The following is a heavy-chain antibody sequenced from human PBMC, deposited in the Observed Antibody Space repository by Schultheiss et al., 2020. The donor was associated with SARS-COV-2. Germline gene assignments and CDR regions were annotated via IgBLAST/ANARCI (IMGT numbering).Heavy chain of an antibody. D-gene: IGHD1-26*01. Sequence: GESLKISCAASGFTFSSYAMHWVRQAPGKGPEYVSAISSNGGSTYYANSVKGRFTISRDNSKNTLYLQMGSLRAEDMAVYYCAREVSGSYSIWGQGTMVTVSS. J-gene: IGHJ3*02. CDR3: AREVSGSYSI. CDR1: GFTFSSYA. CDR2: ISSNGGST. V-gene: IGHV3-64*01.